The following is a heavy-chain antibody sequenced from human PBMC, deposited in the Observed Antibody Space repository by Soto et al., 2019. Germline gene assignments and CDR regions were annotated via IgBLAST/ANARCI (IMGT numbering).Heavy chain of an antibody. J-gene: IGHJ5*02. V-gene: IGHV3-48*01. D-gene: IGHD6-19*01. CDR2: ISSSSSTI. Sequence: PGGSLRLSCAASGFTFSTYSMNWVLQAPGKGLEWVSYISSSSSTIFYTDSVKGRFTVSRDNAKNSLYLQMNSLRAEDTAIYYCARVQLRSTGWYPWGQGTLVTVSS. CDR1: GFTFSTYS. CDR3: ARVQLRSTGWYP.